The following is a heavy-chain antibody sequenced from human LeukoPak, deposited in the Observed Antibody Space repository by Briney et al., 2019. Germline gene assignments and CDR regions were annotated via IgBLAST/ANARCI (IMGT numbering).Heavy chain of an antibody. CDR1: GGSISSYY. CDR3: ARDLYDFWSGYFYDAFDI. Sequence: PSETLSLTCTVSGGSISSYYWSWIRQPPGKGLEWIGYIYYSGSTNYNPSLKSRVTISVVTSKNQFSLKLSSVTAADTAVYYCARDLYDFWSGYFYDAFDIWGQGTMVTVSS. V-gene: IGHV4-59*01. J-gene: IGHJ3*02. CDR2: IYYSGST. D-gene: IGHD3-3*01.